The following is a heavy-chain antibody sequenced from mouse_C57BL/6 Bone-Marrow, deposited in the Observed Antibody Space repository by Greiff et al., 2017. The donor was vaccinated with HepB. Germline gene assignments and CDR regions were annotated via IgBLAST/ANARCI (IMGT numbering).Heavy chain of an antibody. CDR1: GYSITSGYD. V-gene: IGHV3-1*01. CDR3: ARVITTVVAKPSYWYFDV. CDR2: ISYSGST. D-gene: IGHD1-1*01. Sequence: EVKLMESGPGMVKPSQSLSLTCTVTGYSITSGYDWHWIRHFPGNKLEWMGYISYSGSTNYNPSLKSRISITHDTSKNHFFLKLNSVTTEDTATYYCARVITTVVAKPSYWYFDVWGTGTTVTVSS. J-gene: IGHJ1*03.